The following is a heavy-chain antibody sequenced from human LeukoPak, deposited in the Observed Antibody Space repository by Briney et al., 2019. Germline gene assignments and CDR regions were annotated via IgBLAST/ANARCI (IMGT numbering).Heavy chain of an antibody. CDR3: ARGRSSGHYYVVDY. CDR1: GGTFSSYA. CDR2: IIPIFGTA. V-gene: IGHV1-69*06. D-gene: IGHD3-22*01. Sequence: GASVKVSCKASGGTFSSYAISWVRQAPGRGLEWMGGIIPIFGTANYAQKFQGRVTITADKSTSTAYMELSSLRSEDTAVYYCARGRSSGHYYVVDYWGQGTLVTVSS. J-gene: IGHJ4*02.